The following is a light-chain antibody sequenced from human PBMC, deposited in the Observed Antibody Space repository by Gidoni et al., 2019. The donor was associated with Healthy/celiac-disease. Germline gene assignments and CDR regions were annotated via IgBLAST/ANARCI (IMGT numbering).Light chain of an antibody. CDR1: SSDVGGYNY. CDR3: CSYAGSYTLV. Sequence: QSALTQPPSVSGSPAPPVTIPCTGTSSDVGGYNYVSWYQQHPGKAPKLMIYDVSKRPSGVPDRFSGSKSGNTASLTISGLQAEDEADYYCCSYAGSYTLVFGGGTKLTVL. CDR2: DVS. J-gene: IGLJ2*01. V-gene: IGLV2-11*01.